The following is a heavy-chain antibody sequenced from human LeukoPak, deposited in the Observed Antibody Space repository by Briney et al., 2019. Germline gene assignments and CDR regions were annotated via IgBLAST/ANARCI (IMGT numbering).Heavy chain of an antibody. Sequence: SETLSLTCTVSGGSISSSSYYWGWIRQPPGKGLEWIGSIYYSGSTYYNPSLKSRVTISVDTSKNQFSLKLSSVTAADTAVYYCARSSSWYNDAFDIWGQGTMVTVSS. CDR1: GGSISSSSYY. V-gene: IGHV4-39*07. CDR3: ARSSSWYNDAFDI. J-gene: IGHJ3*02. D-gene: IGHD6-13*01. CDR2: IYYSGST.